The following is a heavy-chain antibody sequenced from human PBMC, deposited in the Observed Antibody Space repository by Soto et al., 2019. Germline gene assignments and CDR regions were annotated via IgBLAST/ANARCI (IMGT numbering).Heavy chain of an antibody. V-gene: IGHV4-59*08. CDR1: GGSISSYY. CDR3: ARTLGYCTNGVCYAAGPFDY. CDR2: IYYSGST. J-gene: IGHJ4*02. D-gene: IGHD2-8*01. Sequence: SETLSLTCTVSGGSISSYYWSWIRQPPWKGLEWIGYIYYSGSTNYNPSLKSRVTISVDTSKNQFSLKLSSVTAADTAVYYCARTLGYCTNGVCYAAGPFDYWGQGTLVTVSS.